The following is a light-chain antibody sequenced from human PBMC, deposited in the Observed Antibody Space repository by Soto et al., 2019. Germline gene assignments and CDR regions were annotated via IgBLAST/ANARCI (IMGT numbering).Light chain of an antibody. CDR3: EHSFTAPLT. J-gene: IGKJ5*01. V-gene: IGKV1-39*01. Sequence: DIQMTQSPSSLSASVGDRVTVTCRTSQSISNHLNWYQQKPGEAPKLLISGSSSLHYGVPSRFSGSGSVSAFTLTISSLQPVESATYYGEHSFTAPLTFGQGTRLEIK. CDR2: GSS. CDR1: QSISNH.